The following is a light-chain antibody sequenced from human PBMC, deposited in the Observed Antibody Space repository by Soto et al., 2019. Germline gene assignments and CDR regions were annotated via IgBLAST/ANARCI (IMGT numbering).Light chain of an antibody. Sequence: EIVMTQSPATLSVSPGERATLSCRASRSVSSNLAWYQQKPGQAPRLLMYGASTRATGIPARFSGSGSGIEFTLTISSLQSEDFAVYYCQQYNNWPPYTFGQGTKVDI. CDR1: RSVSSN. V-gene: IGKV3-15*01. CDR2: GAS. CDR3: QQYNNWPPYT. J-gene: IGKJ2*01.